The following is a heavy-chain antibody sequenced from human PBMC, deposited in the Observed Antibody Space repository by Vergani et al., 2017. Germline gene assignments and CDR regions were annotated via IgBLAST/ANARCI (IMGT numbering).Heavy chain of an antibody. D-gene: IGHD3-9*01. Sequence: QVHLLQSGADFKKPGSSVKVSCKASGVSFRSLAISWVRLAPGQGLEWMGRIVPIFEKINYAPKFQGRVTMTRDTSISTAYMELSRLRSDDTAVYYCAGALRYFDWLLYVDYWGQGTLVTVSS. V-gene: IGHV1-69*04. CDR2: IVPIFEKI. J-gene: IGHJ4*02. CDR1: GVSFRSLA. CDR3: AGALRYFDWLLYVDY.